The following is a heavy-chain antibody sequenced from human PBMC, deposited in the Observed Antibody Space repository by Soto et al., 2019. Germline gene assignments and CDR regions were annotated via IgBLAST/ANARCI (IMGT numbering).Heavy chain of an antibody. D-gene: IGHD4-17*01. CDR1: GGSISSGGYY. CDR2: IYYSGST. V-gene: IGHV4-31*03. J-gene: IGHJ4*02. CDR3: PRLDCLRRKNFNY. Sequence: SETLSLTCTVSGGSISSGGYYWSWIRQHPGKGLEWIGYIYYSGSTYYNPSLKSRFTISLDTGKNQCSLKLSSVPATDTAGYYCPRLDCLRRKNFNYWRKRHL.